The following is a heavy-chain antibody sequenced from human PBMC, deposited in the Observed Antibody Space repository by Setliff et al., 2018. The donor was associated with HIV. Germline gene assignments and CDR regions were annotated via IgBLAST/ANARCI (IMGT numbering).Heavy chain of an antibody. D-gene: IGHD3-10*01. Sequence: NPGGSLRLSCAASGFTFSDYYMSWIRQAPGKGLEWVSYINSGGSNKYYADSVKGRFTISRDNAKNSLDLQMNSPRAEETAVYYCARVRGYFDLWGRGTLVTVSS. CDR2: INSGGSNK. CDR3: ARVRGYFDL. CDR1: GFTFSDYY. J-gene: IGHJ2*01. V-gene: IGHV3-11*04.